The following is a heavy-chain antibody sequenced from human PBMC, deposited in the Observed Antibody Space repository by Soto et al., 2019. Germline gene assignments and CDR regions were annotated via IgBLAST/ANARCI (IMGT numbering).Heavy chain of an antibody. Sequence: GESLKISGKGSGYSFTTYWLTWVRQMPGKGLEWMGRIDPDDSYTQYNPSFRGHITISADKPLSTAYLQWSSLKASDTAIYYCARHEICVGEPLDYWGPRTMGSVSS. D-gene: IGHD2-21*01. CDR3: ARHEICVGEPLDY. CDR1: GYSFTTYW. V-gene: IGHV5-10-1*01. J-gene: IGHJ4*02. CDR2: IDPDDSYT.